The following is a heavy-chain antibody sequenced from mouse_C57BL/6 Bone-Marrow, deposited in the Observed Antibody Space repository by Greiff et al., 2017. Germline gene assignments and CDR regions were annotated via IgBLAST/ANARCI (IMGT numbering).Heavy chain of an antibody. J-gene: IGHJ2*01. D-gene: IGHD1-1*02. Sequence: VQLQQSGAELAKPGASVKLSCKASGYTFTSYWMHWVKQRPGQGLEWIGYINPSSGYTKYNQKFKDKATLTADKSSSTAYMQLSSLTYEDSAGYYCARLGRLVEKLPYYFDYWGQGTTLTVSS. V-gene: IGHV1-7*01. CDR1: GYTFTSYW. CDR2: INPSSGYT. CDR3: ARLGRLVEKLPYYFDY.